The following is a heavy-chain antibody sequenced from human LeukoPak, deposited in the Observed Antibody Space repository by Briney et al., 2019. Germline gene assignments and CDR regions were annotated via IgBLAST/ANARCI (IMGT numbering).Heavy chain of an antibody. J-gene: IGHJ3*02. Sequence: GESLKISCKGSGYSFTSYWLSWVRQIPGKGLEWMGRIHPSDSYTNYSPSFQGHATISADKSISTAYLQSSSLKAADTAMYYCAIHVSDILPGHAFDIWGQGTMVTISS. CDR1: GYSFTSYW. V-gene: IGHV5-10-1*01. CDR2: IHPSDSYT. D-gene: IGHD3-9*01. CDR3: AIHVSDILPGHAFDI.